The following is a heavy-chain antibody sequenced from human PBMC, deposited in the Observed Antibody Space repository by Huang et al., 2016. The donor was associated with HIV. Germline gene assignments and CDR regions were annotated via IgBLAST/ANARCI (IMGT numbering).Heavy chain of an antibody. J-gene: IGHJ4*02. Sequence: QVQLVQSGAEMKKSGSSVKVSCKASGGTVSSFSFTWVRQAPGHGLEWMGEIIPLHVTTDIAKKFRGRVTLTADESTNTAFMELSGLTSQDTAVYYCARGVGNSNRGFDIWGQGTLVTVS. CDR2: IIPLHVTT. V-gene: IGHV1-69*13. CDR3: ARGVGNSNRGFDI. CDR1: GGTVSSFS. D-gene: IGHD5-18*01.